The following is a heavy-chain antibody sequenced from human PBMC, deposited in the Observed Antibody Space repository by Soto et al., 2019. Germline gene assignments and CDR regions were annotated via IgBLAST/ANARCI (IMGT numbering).Heavy chain of an antibody. J-gene: IGHJ4*02. V-gene: IGHV4-31*03. Sequence: QVQLQESGPGLVKPSQTLSHTCTVSGASVNSGLYFWKWIRQVPGKGLEWIGHVHPSGNIYYNPSLKSRFTMSMDTSNNQVSLQLNSVTVADTAVYYCVRGSDPYKCGFWGQGTLVTVSS. CDR3: VRGSDPYKCGF. D-gene: IGHD6-25*01. CDR2: VHPSGNI. CDR1: GASVNSGLYF.